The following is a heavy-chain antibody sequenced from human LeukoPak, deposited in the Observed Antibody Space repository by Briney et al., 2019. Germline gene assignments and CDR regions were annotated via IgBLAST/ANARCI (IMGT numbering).Heavy chain of an antibody. J-gene: IGHJ2*01. CDR3: ARDPESWNYRYFDL. CDR1: GFVFGDYA. CDR2: ISSDGSNE. V-gene: IGHV3-30*03. D-gene: IGHD1-1*01. Sequence: GGSLRLSCAASGFVFGDYAIHWVRQAPDKGLEWVTLISSDGSNEYYADSVKGRFTISRDNSKNTLFLQMNSLRVEDTAVYYCARDPESWNYRYFDLWGRGTLVTVSS.